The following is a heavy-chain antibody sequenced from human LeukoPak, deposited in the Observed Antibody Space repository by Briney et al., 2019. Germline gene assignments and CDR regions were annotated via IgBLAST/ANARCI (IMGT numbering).Heavy chain of an antibody. V-gene: IGHV1-69*02. Sequence: ASVKVSCKASGGTFSRYTISWVRQAPGQGLEWMGRIIPILGIANYAQKFQGRVTITADKSTSTAYMELSSLRSEDTAVYYCARGGVGYCSSTSCSIGNNWFDPWGQGTLVTVSS. CDR2: IIPILGIA. CDR3: ARGGVGYCSSTSCSIGNNWFDP. CDR1: GGTFSRYT. J-gene: IGHJ5*02. D-gene: IGHD2-2*01.